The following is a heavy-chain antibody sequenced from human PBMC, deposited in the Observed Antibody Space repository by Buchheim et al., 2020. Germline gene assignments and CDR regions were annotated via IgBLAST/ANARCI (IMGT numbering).Heavy chain of an antibody. J-gene: IGHJ6*02. D-gene: IGHD4-23*01. Sequence: QVQLQQWGAGLLKPSETLSLTCAVYGGSFSGYYWSWIRQPPGKGLEWIGEINHSGSTNYNPSLKSRVTISVDTSKNQFSLKLSSVTAADTAVHYCARVVSPTVVTFYYGMDVWGQGTT. CDR2: INHSGST. CDR1: GGSFSGYY. V-gene: IGHV4-34*01. CDR3: ARVVSPTVVTFYYGMDV.